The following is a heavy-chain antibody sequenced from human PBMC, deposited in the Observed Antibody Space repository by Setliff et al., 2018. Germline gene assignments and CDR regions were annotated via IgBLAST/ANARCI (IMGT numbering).Heavy chain of an antibody. CDR3: ARGIVVVPAALDV. J-gene: IGHJ6*04. D-gene: IGHD2-2*01. V-gene: IGHV3-66*02. Sequence: GGSLRLSCAVSGFTVSSNYRSWVRQAPGKGLEWVSVIYSGGSTYYTDSVKGRFTISRDNSKNTLYLQMNSLRAEDTAVYYCARGIVVVPAALDVWGKGTTVTVSS. CDR2: IYSGGST. CDR1: GFTVSSNY.